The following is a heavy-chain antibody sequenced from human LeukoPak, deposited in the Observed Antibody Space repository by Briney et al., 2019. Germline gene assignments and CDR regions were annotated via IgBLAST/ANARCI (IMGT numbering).Heavy chain of an antibody. CDR1: GYTFTSYG. Sequence: VKVSCKASGYTFTSYGISWVRQAPGQGLEWMGWISGYNGNTNYAQKVQGRVTMTADTSTTTDYMELSSLRSEDTAVYYCARDNSVGDVAWWFDPWGQGTLVTVSS. V-gene: IGHV1-18*01. J-gene: IGHJ5*02. D-gene: IGHD1-26*01. CDR3: ARDNSVGDVAWWFDP. CDR2: ISGYNGNT.